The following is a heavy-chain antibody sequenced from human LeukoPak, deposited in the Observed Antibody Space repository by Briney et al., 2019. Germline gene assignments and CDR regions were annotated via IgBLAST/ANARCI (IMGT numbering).Heavy chain of an antibody. D-gene: IGHD3-10*01. CDR3: ARRFGPLLYPLDY. J-gene: IGHJ4*02. Sequence: GGSLRLSCAASGFTLSSYSMSWVRQAPGKGLDWVSSISGSGGDTYYADSVKGRFTVSRDNAKNSLFLQMNSLRAEDTAVYYCARRFGPLLYPLDYWGQGTLLTVSS. CDR1: GFTLSSYS. CDR2: ISGSGGDT. V-gene: IGHV3-21*01.